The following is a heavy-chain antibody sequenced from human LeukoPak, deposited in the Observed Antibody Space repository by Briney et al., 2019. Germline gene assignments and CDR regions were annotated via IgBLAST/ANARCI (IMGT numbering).Heavy chain of an antibody. V-gene: IGHV3-23*01. J-gene: IGHJ4*02. CDR2: IRGSGDNT. CDR3: AKSRTTVTYFDY. CDR1: GFTFSSYA. Sequence: GGSLRLSCAASGFTFSSYAMSWVRQAPGKGLEWVSAIRGSGDNTYYADSVKGRFTISRDNSKNTLYLQMNSLRAEDTTVYYCAKSRTTVTYFDYWGQGTLVTVSS. D-gene: IGHD4-17*01.